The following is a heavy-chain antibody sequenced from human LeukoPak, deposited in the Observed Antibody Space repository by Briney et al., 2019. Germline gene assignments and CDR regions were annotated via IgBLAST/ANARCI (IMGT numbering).Heavy chain of an antibody. D-gene: IGHD3-10*01. CDR2: ISYDGSNK. CDR3: AKDLWFPPNPLRYYFDY. CDR1: GFTFSSYG. Sequence: GGSLRLSCAASGFTFSSYGMPWVRQAPGKGLEWVAVISYDGSNKYYADSVKGRFTISRDNSKNTLYLQMNSLRAEDTAVYYCAKDLWFPPNPLRYYFDYWGQGTLVTVSS. V-gene: IGHV3-30*18. J-gene: IGHJ4*02.